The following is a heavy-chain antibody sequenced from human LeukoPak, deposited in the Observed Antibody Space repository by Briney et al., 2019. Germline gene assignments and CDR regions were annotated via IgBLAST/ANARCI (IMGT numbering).Heavy chain of an antibody. CDR2: ISSSGNTI. CDR1: GFTFSSYE. CDR3: ARVPPVITLFGVVLYMDV. V-gene: IGHV3-48*03. D-gene: IGHD3-3*01. J-gene: IGHJ6*03. Sequence: PGGSLRLSCTASGFTFSSYEMNWVRQAPGEGLEWISYISSSGNTIYYTGSVKGRFTISRDSANNSLYLQMNSLRAEDTAVYYCARVPPVITLFGVVLYMDVWGKGTTVTV.